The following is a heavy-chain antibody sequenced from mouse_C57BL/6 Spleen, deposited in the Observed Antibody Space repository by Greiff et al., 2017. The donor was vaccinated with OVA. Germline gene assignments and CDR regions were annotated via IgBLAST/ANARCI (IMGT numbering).Heavy chain of an antibody. CDR1: GYTFTDYY. Sequence: VQLQQSGAELVRPGASVKLSCKASGYTFTDYYINWVKQRPGQGLEWIARIYPGSGNTYYNEKFKGKATLTAEKSSSTAYMQLSSLTSEDSAVYFCAYSYSNYDYAMDYWGQGTSVTVSS. CDR3: AYSYSNYDYAMDY. D-gene: IGHD2-5*01. V-gene: IGHV1-76*01. CDR2: IYPGSGNT. J-gene: IGHJ4*01.